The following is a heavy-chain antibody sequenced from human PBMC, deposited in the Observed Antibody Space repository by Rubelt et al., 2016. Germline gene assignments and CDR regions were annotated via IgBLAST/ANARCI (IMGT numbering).Heavy chain of an antibody. CDR2: IRYDGSNK. CDR1: GFTFSSYG. V-gene: IGHV3-30*02. D-gene: IGHD5-12*01. J-gene: IGHJ4*02. Sequence: GGGVVQPGGSLRLSCAASGFTFSSYGMHWVRQAPGKGLEWVAFIRYDGSNKYYADSVKGRFTISRDNSKNTLYLQMNSLRAEDTAVYYCANGEHLRDIVATGGFDYWGQGTLVTVSS. CDR3: ANGEHLRDIVATGGFDY.